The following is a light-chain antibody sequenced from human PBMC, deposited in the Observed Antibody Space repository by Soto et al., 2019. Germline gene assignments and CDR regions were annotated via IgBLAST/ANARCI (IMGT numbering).Light chain of an antibody. V-gene: IGLV2-14*01. CDR3: SSYTSSGTDV. Sequence: QSALTQPASVSGSPGQSITISCSGTSSDVGAYNYVSWYQQHPGKAPKVMIYDVSNRPPGISNRFSGSKSGNTASLTISGLQPEDEADYYCSSYTSSGTDVFGTGSEVTV. CDR1: SSDVGAYNY. CDR2: DVS. J-gene: IGLJ1*01.